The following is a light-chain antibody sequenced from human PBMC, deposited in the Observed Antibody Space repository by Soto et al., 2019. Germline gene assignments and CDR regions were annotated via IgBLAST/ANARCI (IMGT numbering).Light chain of an antibody. J-gene: IGKJ3*01. V-gene: IGKV3-11*01. CDR1: QSVRSN. CDR2: DSS. CDR3: QQHSDGTRT. Sequence: LTQFPATLSLSPGERATLSCGASQSVRSNLDWYQQKPGQAPRLLIYDSSTRAAGIPPRLSGTGCGADFTLTITSLENEDFAVYYCQQHSDGTRTFGPGTQVDIK.